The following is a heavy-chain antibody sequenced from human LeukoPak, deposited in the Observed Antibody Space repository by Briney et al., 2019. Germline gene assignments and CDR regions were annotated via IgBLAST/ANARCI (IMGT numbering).Heavy chain of an antibody. V-gene: IGHV4-31*03. CDR3: ARLSPRVVYYYGMDV. Sequence: SQTLSLTCTVSGGSISSGGYYWSWIRQHPGKGLEWIGYIYYSGSTYYNPSLKSRVTISVDTSKNQFSLKLSSVTAADTAVYYCARLSPRVVYYYGMDVWGQGTTVTVSS. CDR2: IYYSGST. D-gene: IGHD4-23*01. CDR1: GGSISSGGYY. J-gene: IGHJ6*02.